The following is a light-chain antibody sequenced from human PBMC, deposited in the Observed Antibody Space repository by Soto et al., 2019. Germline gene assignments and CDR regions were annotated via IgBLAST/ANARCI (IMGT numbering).Light chain of an antibody. V-gene: IGKV1-39*01. J-gene: IGKJ5*01. CDR1: QSISSY. CDR2: GAS. Sequence: IQMTQSPSSLSASVGDRVTITCRASQSISSYLHWYQQKPGKAPKLLIHGASSLQSGVPSRFSGSGSGTDFTLTISSVQPEDSATYYCQQTYSNTITFGQGTRLEIK. CDR3: QQTYSNTIT.